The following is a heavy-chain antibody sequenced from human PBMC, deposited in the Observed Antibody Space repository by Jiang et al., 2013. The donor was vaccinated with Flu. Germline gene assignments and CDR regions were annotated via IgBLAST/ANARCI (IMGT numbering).Heavy chain of an antibody. CDR1: GYGFIHYY. J-gene: IGHJ4*01. Sequence: VQLVESGAEVKKPGASVKVSCKASGYGFIHYYIHWVRQAPGQGLECMGWINPKNGDTKYAQKFQGRVTMTRDTALNTAYMEMSRLTFDDTATYYCARDPDRWKDFYDY. D-gene: IGHD1-1*01. V-gene: IGHV1-2*02. CDR2: INPKNGDT. CDR3: ARDPDRWKDFYDY.